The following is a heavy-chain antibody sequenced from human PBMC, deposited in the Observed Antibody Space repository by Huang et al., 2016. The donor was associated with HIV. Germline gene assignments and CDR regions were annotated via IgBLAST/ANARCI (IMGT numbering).Heavy chain of an antibody. CDR2: IRNDGMKK. CDR1: GFILSNYG. Sequence: VQLIESGGGVVQPGKSLRLSCATSGFILSNYGMQWVRQAPGKGLKWVAFIRNDGMKKNYADSVRGRFTGGRDNGNNTLFLQMRSLGVDDTAVYYCARGDYYDSSGYHPGYFDYWGQGILVTVSS. J-gene: IGHJ4*02. CDR3: ARGDYYDSSGYHPGYFDY. D-gene: IGHD3-22*01. V-gene: IGHV3-33*04.